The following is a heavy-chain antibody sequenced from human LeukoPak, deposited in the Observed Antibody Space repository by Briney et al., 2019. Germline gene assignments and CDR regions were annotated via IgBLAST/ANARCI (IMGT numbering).Heavy chain of an antibody. D-gene: IGHD7-27*01. CDR1: GFTFSAYW. V-gene: IGHV3-7*01. CDR2: IKQDGSDK. CDR3: ARGYWGLAY. Sequence: GGSLRLSCAASGFTFSAYWMSWVRQAPGKWLEWVANIKQDGSDKYYVDSVKGRFTISRDNAKNSVYLQMNSLRAEDTAVYYCARGYWGLAYWGQGTLVTVSS. J-gene: IGHJ4*02.